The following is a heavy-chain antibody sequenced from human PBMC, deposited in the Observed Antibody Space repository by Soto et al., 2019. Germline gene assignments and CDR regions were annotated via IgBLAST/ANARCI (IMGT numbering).Heavy chain of an antibody. CDR2: IYYSGST. CDR3: ARRRYYYGSGGFWGQDSPVDY. D-gene: IGHD3-10*01. V-gene: IGHV4-39*01. CDR1: GGSISSSSYY. Sequence: QLQLQESGPGLVKPSETLSLTCTVSGGSISSSSYYWGWIRQPPGKGLEWIGSIYYSGSTYYNPSLKSRVTHSVATSKHQFSLKLSSVTAADTAVYYCARRRYYYGSGGFWGQDSPVDYWGQGTLVPVSS. J-gene: IGHJ4*02.